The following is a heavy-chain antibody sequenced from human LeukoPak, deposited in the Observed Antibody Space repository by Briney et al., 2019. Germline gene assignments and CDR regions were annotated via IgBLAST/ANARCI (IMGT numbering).Heavy chain of an antibody. CDR3: ARGIYGGNYFDN. J-gene: IGHJ4*02. CDR1: GGSISSYY. CDR2: IYYSGST. V-gene: IGHV4-59*01. D-gene: IGHD4-23*01. Sequence: SETLSLTCTVSGGSISSYYWSWIRQPPGKGLEWIGYIYYSGSTNHNPSLKSRVTMSVDTSKNQFSLKLSPVTAADTAVYYCARGIYGGNYFDNWGQGTLVTVSS.